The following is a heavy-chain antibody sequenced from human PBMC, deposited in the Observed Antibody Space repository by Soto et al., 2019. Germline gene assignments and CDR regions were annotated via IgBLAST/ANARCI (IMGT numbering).Heavy chain of an antibody. D-gene: IGHD2-15*01. J-gene: IGHJ4*01. Sequence: SETLSLTCAVYGDSFTKYYWSWIRQPPGKGLEWIGEINHSGRTNFNPSLKSRVTISVDRSKNQFSLKLRSVTAADTGAYYCASWPVVAHFDSWGHGTLVTVSS. CDR1: GDSFTKYY. CDR3: ASWPVVAHFDS. CDR2: INHSGRT. V-gene: IGHV4-34*01.